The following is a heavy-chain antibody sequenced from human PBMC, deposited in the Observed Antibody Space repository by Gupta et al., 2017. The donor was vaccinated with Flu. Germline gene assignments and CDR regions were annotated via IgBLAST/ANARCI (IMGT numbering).Heavy chain of an antibody. CDR3: ARIPLRNYYYVHWHFDL. V-gene: IGHV4-31*03. CDR1: GGSISSGGHY. D-gene: IGHD3-22*01. Sequence: QVQLQESGPGLVKPSQTLSLTCTVSGGSISSGGHYWSWIRQHPGKGLEWIGYIYYSGTTYYNPSLKSRVTISVDTSENHFSLKLSSVTAADTAVYYCARIPLRNYYYVHWHFDLWGRGTLVTVSS. CDR2: IYYSGTT. J-gene: IGHJ2*01.